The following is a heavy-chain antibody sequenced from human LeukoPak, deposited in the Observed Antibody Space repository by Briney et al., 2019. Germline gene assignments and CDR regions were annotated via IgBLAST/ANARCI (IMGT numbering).Heavy chain of an antibody. CDR3: ARDREVATTTNFDY. V-gene: IGHV3-20*04. J-gene: IGHJ4*02. D-gene: IGHD5-12*01. CDR1: GFTFDDYG. Sequence: PGGSLRLSCAASGFTFDDYGMSWVRQAPGKGLEWVSGINWNGGSTGYADSVKGRFTISRDNAKNSLYLQMNSLRAEDTALYYCARDREVATTTNFDYWGQGTLVTVSS. CDR2: INWNGGST.